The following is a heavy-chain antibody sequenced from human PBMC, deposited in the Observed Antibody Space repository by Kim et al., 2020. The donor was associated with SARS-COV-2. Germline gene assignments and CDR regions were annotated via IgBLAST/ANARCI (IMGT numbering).Heavy chain of an antibody. CDR3: TTTCSGGACYSFDY. Sequence: YAAPVKGRFTISRDDSENTLSLQMVSRTTEDTALYYCTTTCSGGACYSFDYWGQGALVTVSS. D-gene: IGHD2-21*02. J-gene: IGHJ4*02. V-gene: IGHV3-15*01.